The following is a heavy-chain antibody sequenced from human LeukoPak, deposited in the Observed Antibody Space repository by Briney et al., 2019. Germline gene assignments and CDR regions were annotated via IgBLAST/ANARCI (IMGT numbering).Heavy chain of an antibody. Sequence: GGSLRLSCAASGFTFSSYDMHWVRQATGKGLEWVSAIGTAGDTFYPGSVKGRFTISRENAKNSLSLQMNSLRAEDTAVYYCVRRQTSHGNFDYWGQGTLVTVSS. J-gene: IGHJ4*02. D-gene: IGHD1-26*01. CDR1: GFTFSSYD. CDR3: VRRQTSHGNFDY. V-gene: IGHV3-13*01. CDR2: IGTAGDT.